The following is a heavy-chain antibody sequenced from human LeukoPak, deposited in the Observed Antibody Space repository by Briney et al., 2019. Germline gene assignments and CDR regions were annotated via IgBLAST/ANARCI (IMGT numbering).Heavy chain of an antibody. D-gene: IGHD3-10*01. J-gene: IGHJ4*02. CDR3: ARVNLWFGGVYDY. V-gene: IGHV1-46*01. Sequence: ASVKVSCKASGYTFTGYYMHWVRQAPGQGLEWMGIINPSGGSTSYAQKFQGRVTMTRDMSTSTVYMELSSLRSEDTAVYYCARVNLWFGGVYDYWGQGTLVTVSS. CDR1: GYTFTGYY. CDR2: INPSGGST.